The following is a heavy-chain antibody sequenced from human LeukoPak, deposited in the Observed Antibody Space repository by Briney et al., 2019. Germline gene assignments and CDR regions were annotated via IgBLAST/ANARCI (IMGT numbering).Heavy chain of an antibody. CDR3: ATYYYDRGGYSPNDFDY. CDR1: RYTFTGYY. J-gene: IGHJ4*02. Sequence: ASVKVSCKASRYTFTGYYMHWVRQAPGQGLEWMGWINPNSGATNYVQKFQGRVTMTRDTSINTAYMELSRLRSDDTAVYYCATYYYDRGGYSPNDFDYWGQGTLVTVSS. D-gene: IGHD3-22*01. CDR2: INPNSGAT. V-gene: IGHV1-2*02.